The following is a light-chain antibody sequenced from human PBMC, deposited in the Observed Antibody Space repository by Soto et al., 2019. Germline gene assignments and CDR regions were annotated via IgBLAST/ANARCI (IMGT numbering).Light chain of an antibody. CDR3: QQVDSFPLT. CDR1: QDISRW. Sequence: DIQMTQSPSSVSASVGDRITITCRASQDISRWLAWYQQKPGRAPNLLIYTASTLESGVPSRFSGSGSGTDFTLTISNLQPEDFATYYCQQVDSFPLTFGGGNKVELK. J-gene: IGKJ4*01. V-gene: IGKV1D-12*01. CDR2: TAS.